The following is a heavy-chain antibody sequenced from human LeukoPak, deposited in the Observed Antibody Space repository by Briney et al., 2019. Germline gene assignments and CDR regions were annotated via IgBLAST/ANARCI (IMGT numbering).Heavy chain of an antibody. V-gene: IGHV3-21*01. CDR2: ISSGSSYI. CDR3: ARASDSSGYYSYFDH. J-gene: IGHJ1*01. D-gene: IGHD3-22*01. CDR1: GFTFSSFS. Sequence: GGSLRLSCAASGFTFSSFSMNWVRQAPGKGLEWVSSISSGSSYIYYADSVKGRFTISRYNAKNSLSLQMNSLRAEDTAVYYCARASDSSGYYSYFDHWGQGTLVTVSS.